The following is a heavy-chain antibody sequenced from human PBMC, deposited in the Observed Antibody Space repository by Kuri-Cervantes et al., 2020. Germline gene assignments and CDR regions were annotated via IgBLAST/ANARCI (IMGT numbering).Heavy chain of an antibody. J-gene: IGHJ4*02. CDR1: GFTVSSNY. V-gene: IGHV3-49*04. D-gene: IGHD2-15*01. Sequence: GESLKISCAASGFTVSSNYMSWVRQAPGKGLEWVGFIRSKAYGGTTEYAASVKGRFTISRDDSKSIAYLQMNSLKTEDTAVYYCTSFTPHGGYWGQGTLVTVSS. CDR2: IRSKAYGGTT. CDR3: TSFTPHGGY.